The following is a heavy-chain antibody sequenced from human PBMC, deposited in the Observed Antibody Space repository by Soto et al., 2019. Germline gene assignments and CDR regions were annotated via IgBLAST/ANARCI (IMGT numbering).Heavy chain of an antibody. CDR1: GGSVSSNSAA. D-gene: IGHD3-10*01. V-gene: IGHV6-1*01. Sequence: SQTLTLTCAISGGSVSSNSAAWNWFRQSPSRGLEWLGRTYYRSKWYNDYAVSVKSRITINPDTSKNQFSLQLNSVTPEDTAVYYCARMVRGDHFNWFDPWGQGTLVTVSS. CDR2: TYYRSKWYN. J-gene: IGHJ5*02. CDR3: ARMVRGDHFNWFDP.